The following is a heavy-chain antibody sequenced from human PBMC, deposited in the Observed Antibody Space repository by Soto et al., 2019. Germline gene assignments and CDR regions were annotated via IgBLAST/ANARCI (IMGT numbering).Heavy chain of an antibody. V-gene: IGHV4-59*01. D-gene: IGHD3-3*01. Sequence: SEILSLTCTVSGGSISSYYWSWIRQPPGKGLEWIGYIYYSGSTNYNPSLKSRVTISVDTSKNQFSLKLSSVTAADTAVYYCARRTYYDFWSGYLIWGQGTLVTVSS. CDR1: GGSISSYY. CDR3: ARRTYYDFWSGYLI. CDR2: IYYSGST. J-gene: IGHJ4*02.